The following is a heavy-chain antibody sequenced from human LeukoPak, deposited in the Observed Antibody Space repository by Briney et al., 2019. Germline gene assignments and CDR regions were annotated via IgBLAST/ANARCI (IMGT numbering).Heavy chain of an antibody. Sequence: SQTLSLTCTVSGGSISSGGYYWSWIRQHPGKGLEWIGYIYYSGSTYYNPSLKSRVTISVDTSKNQFSLKLSSVTAADTAVYYCARAVVGCSSTSCQYEDYWGQGTLVTVSS. J-gene: IGHJ4*02. D-gene: IGHD2-2*01. CDR2: IYYSGST. V-gene: IGHV4-31*03. CDR1: GGSISSGGYY. CDR3: ARAVVGCSSTSCQYEDY.